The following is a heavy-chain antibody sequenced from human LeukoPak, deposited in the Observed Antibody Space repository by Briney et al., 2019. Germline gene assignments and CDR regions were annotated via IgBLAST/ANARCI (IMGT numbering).Heavy chain of an antibody. CDR3: GRLNSGSFYVGALDY. J-gene: IGHJ4*02. Sequence: GESLKISCQGSGYSFPNYYIAWVRQMPGKGLEWMGIIYPGDSNTTYSPSFQGQVTLSVDKSISVAYLQWGSLKASDSAIYYCGRLNSGSFYVGALDYWGQGTLVSVSS. V-gene: IGHV5-51*01. D-gene: IGHD2/OR15-2a*01. CDR1: GYSFPNYY. CDR2: IYPGDSNT.